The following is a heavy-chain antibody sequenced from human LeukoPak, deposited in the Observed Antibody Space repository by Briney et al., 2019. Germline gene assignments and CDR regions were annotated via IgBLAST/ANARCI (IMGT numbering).Heavy chain of an antibody. J-gene: IGHJ4*02. CDR2: IYYSGTT. V-gene: IGHV4-59*01. CDR3: ARGFYSPHY. D-gene: IGHD4-11*01. CDR1: GGXISSDY. Sequence: PSETLSLTCTVSGGXISSDYCGWIRQSPGKGLEWIGYIYYSGTTYYNPSLKSRVTMSVDTSKNQFSLRLSSLTDADTAFYYCARGFYSPHYWGQGTRVIVSS.